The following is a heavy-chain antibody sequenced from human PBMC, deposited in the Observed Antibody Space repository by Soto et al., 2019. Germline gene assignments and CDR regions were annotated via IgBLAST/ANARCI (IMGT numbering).Heavy chain of an antibody. CDR2: VIPILGAS. J-gene: IGHJ4*02. D-gene: IGHD3-10*01. CDR3: ARSRGSYYTNFDS. Sequence: SVKVSCKASGYTFSTYYMHWVRQAPGQGLEWVGRVIPILGASNFAQKFQGRVTISADKSADTAYMVLTGLTSEDTAVYYCARSRGSYYTNFDSWGQGTLVTVSS. CDR1: GYTFSTYY. V-gene: IGHV1-69*08.